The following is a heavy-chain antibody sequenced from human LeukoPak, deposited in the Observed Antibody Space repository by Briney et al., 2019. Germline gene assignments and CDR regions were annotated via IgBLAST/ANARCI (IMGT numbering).Heavy chain of an antibody. V-gene: IGHV3-23*01. CDR1: GFTFSSYA. Sequence: GGSLRLSCTASGFTFSSYAMSWVRQAPGKGLEWVSAISGSGGSTYYADSVKGRFTISRDNSKNTLYLQMNSLRAEDTAVYYCAKGHYDSSGYYFDYWGQGTLATVSS. CDR2: ISGSGGST. J-gene: IGHJ4*02. D-gene: IGHD3-22*01. CDR3: AKGHYDSSGYYFDY.